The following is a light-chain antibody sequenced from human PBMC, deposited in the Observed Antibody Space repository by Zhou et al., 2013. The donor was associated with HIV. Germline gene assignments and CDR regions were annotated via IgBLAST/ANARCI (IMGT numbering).Light chain of an antibody. CDR2: EAS. Sequence: DIQMTQSLLTLSASVGDRVTITCRASQSISSRLAWYQQKPGKAPKLLIYEASSLEGGVPPRFSGSGSGTEFTLTISSLQSDDFAIYVCQQYNTSPWTFGQGTRVE. V-gene: IGKV1-5*03. J-gene: IGKJ1*01. CDR1: QSISSR. CDR3: QQYNTSPWT.